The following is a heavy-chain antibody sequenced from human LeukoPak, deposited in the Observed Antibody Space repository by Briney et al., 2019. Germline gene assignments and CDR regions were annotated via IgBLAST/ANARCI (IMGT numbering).Heavy chain of an antibody. J-gene: IGHJ4*02. V-gene: IGHV3-23*01. CDR3: AKDERPDAKWSIDY. CDR2: IIGKSNTP. Sequence: GRSLRLSCAASGFTFTSDWMTWVRQAPGKGLEWVSAIIGKSNTPYYADSVKGRFTISRDDSKNTVWLHMNSLRAEDTAVYYCAKDERPDAKWSIDYWGQGTLVTVSS. D-gene: IGHD1-14*01. CDR1: GFTFTSDW.